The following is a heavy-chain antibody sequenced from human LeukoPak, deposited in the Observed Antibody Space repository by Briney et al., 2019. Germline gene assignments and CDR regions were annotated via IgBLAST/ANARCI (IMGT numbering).Heavy chain of an antibody. CDR2: INPNSGGT. J-gene: IGHJ6*02. V-gene: IGHV1-2*04. D-gene: IGHD3-9*01. CDR1: GYTFTGYY. CDR3: ARGPVDFDWFYYGMDV. Sequence: ASVKVSCKASGYTFTGYYMHWVRQAPGQGLEWMGWINPNSGGTNYAQKFQGWVTMTRDTSISTAYMELSRLRSDDTAVYYCARGPVDFDWFYYGMDVWGQGTTVTVSS.